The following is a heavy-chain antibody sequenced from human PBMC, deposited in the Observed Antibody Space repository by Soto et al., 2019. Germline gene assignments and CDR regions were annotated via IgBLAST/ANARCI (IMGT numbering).Heavy chain of an antibody. CDR2: INHSGST. Sequence: QVQLQQWGAGLLKPSEALSLTFAVYGGSVSGYYWSWIRQPPGKGLEVIGEINHSGSTNYHPSLKSRGTISVDTSKNQVSLKLSSVTAADTAVYYCARSVTGASFDYWCQGAMVTVSS. CDR1: GGSVSGYY. V-gene: IGHV4-34*01. J-gene: IGHJ4*02. CDR3: ARSVTGASFDY.